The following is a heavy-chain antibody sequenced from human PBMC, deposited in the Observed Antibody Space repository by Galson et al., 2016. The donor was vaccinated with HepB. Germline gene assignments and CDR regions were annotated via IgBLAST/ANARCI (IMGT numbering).Heavy chain of an antibody. D-gene: IGHD2-2*01. J-gene: IGHJ4*02. CDR2: INPGDGRS. CDR3: AREFGDCNSTRCSKQHFDS. CDR1: GGTLNNYA. V-gene: IGHV1-46*02. Sequence: SVKVSCKASGGTLNNYAFSWVRQAPGQGLEWMAIINPGDGRSHSAQNLQGRVTVTRDTSTSTVYMELSSLMSEDTAMYYCAREFGDCNSTRCSKQHFDSWGQGTLVTVSS.